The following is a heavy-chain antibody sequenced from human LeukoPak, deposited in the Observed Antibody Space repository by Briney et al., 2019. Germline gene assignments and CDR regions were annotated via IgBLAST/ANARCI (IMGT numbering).Heavy chain of an antibody. CDR1: GFSFSSHW. Sequence: GGSLRLSCAASGFSFSSHWMHWARQAPGKGRVWVSRINTGSSTSSADSVKGRFTISRDNAKNTLYLHMNSLRAEDTAVYYCARGLINSGATNFDLWGQGTLVTVSS. CDR2: INTGSST. D-gene: IGHD4-23*01. CDR3: ARGLINSGATNFDL. V-gene: IGHV3-74*01. J-gene: IGHJ4*02.